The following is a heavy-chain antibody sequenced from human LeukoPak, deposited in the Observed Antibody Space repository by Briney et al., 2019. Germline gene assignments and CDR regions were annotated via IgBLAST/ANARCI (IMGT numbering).Heavy chain of an antibody. V-gene: IGHV3-21*01. J-gene: IGHJ1*01. D-gene: IGHD4-23*01. CDR2: ISSSSSYI. Sequence: GGSLRLSCAASGFTFSSYSMNWVRQAPGKGLEWVSCISSSSSYIYYADSVKGRFTISRDNAKNSLYLQMNSLRAEDTAVYYCARGPYYGGNHFQHWGQGTLVTVSS. CDR1: GFTFSSYS. CDR3: ARGPYYGGNHFQH.